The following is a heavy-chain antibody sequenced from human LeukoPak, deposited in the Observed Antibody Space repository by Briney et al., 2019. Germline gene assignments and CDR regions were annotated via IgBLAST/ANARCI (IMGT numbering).Heavy chain of an antibody. CDR2: INPSGGST. CDR3: ARGRYYYDSSGYYPNFFQH. D-gene: IGHD3-22*01. Sequence: GTSVKVSCKASGYTFTSYYMHWVRQAPGQGLEWMGIINPSGGSTSYAQKFQGRVTMTRDTSTSTVYMELSSLRSEDTAVYYCARGRYYYDSSGYYPNFFQHWGQGTLVTVSS. V-gene: IGHV1-46*01. J-gene: IGHJ1*01. CDR1: GYTFTSYY.